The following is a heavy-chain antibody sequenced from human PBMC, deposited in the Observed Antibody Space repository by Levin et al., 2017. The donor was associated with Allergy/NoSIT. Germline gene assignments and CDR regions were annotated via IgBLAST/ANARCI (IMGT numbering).Heavy chain of an antibody. Sequence: GGSLRLSCAASGFTFSNFAIHWVRQAPGKGLEWVAVVSYDGSNEYYADSVKGRFTISRDNSKNTLHLQMDSLRAEDTAVYYCARGDCNSGSCLYASGWYYFDYWGQGTLVTVSS. V-gene: IGHV3-30*04. D-gene: IGHD2-15*01. CDR1: GFTFSNFA. CDR3: ARGDCNSGSCLYASGWYYFDY. J-gene: IGHJ4*02. CDR2: VSYDGSNE.